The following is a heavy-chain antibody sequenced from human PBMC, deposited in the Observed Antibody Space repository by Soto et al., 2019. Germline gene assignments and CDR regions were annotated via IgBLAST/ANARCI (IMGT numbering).Heavy chain of an antibody. V-gene: IGHV4-34*01. CDR1: GGSFSGYY. CDR3: ARRDYYYYYMDV. CDR2: INHSGST. Sequence: QVQLQQWGAGLLKPSETLSLTCAVYGGSFSGYYWSWIRQPPGKGLEWIGEINHSGSTNYNPSHKSGVTISVDTSKNQFSLKLSSVTAADTAVYYCARRDYYYYYMDVWGKGTTVTVSS. J-gene: IGHJ6*03.